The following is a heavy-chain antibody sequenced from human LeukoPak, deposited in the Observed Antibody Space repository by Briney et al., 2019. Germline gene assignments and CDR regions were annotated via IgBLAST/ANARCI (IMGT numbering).Heavy chain of an antibody. CDR3: ARAEHAHYGGFDY. CDR1: GFIFSNYG. Sequence: GESLRLSCEASGFIFSNYGMHWVRQAPGKGLEWVALIWYDGQTKFYADSVKGRFTISRDNSGNTLLLHMTSLRVEDTAVYYCARAEHAHYGGFDYWGQGTLVTVSS. V-gene: IGHV3-33*01. D-gene: IGHD4-23*01. CDR2: IWYDGQTK. J-gene: IGHJ4*02.